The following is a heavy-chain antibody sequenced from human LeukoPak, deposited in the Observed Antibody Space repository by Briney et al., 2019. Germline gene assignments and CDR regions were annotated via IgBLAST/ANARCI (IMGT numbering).Heavy chain of an antibody. J-gene: IGHJ2*01. V-gene: IGHV4-34*01. CDR1: GGSFSGYY. CDR3: ARHPERWLQHFYWYFDL. Sequence: SETLSLTCAVYGGSFSGYYWSWIRQPPGKGLEWIGEINHSGSTNYNPSLKSRVTISVDTSKNQFSLKLSSVTAADTAVYYCARHPERWLQHFYWYFDLWGRGTLVTVSS. D-gene: IGHD5-24*01. CDR2: INHSGST.